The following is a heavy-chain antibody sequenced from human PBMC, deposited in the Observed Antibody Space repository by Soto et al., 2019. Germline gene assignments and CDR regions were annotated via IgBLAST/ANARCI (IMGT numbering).Heavy chain of an antibody. V-gene: IGHV4-39*01. CDR1: GGSIDRSNYY. CDR2: TYYNGNA. CDR3: ARHFVAVVIKGWGY. D-gene: IGHD3-10*01. J-gene: IGHJ4*02. Sequence: QLQLQESGPGLVKPSETLSLTCNVSGGSIDRSNYYLDWLRQPPGKGLEWIGTTYYNGNAYYNPSLKSRVSMSVDTSKNQFSLKLVSVTAADTAVYYCARHFVAVVIKGWGYWGQGTLVTVSS.